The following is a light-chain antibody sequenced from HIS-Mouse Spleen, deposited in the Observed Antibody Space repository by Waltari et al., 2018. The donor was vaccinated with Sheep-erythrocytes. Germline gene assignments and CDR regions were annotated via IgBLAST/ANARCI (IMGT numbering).Light chain of an antibody. CDR1: SSDVGSYNL. CDR2: AGS. V-gene: IGLV2-23*01. J-gene: IGLJ3*02. Sequence: QSALTQPASVSGSPGQSITISCTGTSSDVGSYNLVSWYQQHPGKAPQLMIYAGSKRSSGVSNRFSGSQSGNTASLTISGLQAEDEADYYCCSYAGSSTPWVFGGGTKLTVL. CDR3: CSYAGSSTPWV.